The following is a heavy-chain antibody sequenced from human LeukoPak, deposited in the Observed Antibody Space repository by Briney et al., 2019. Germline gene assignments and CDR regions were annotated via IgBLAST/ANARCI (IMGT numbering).Heavy chain of an antibody. J-gene: IGHJ4*02. CDR1: GFTFSSYS. V-gene: IGHV3-48*01. CDR3: AKFSITMIVVGDY. Sequence: PGGSLRHSCAACGFTFSSYSMNWVGQAPGKGLEWVSYISSSNITIYYADSVKGRFTISRDNAKNSLYLQMNSLKAEDTAVYYCAKFSITMIVVGDYWGQGTLVTVSS. D-gene: IGHD3-22*01. CDR2: ISSSNITI.